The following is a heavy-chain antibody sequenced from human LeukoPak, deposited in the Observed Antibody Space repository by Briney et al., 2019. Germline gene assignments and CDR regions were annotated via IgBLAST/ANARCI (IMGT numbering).Heavy chain of an antibody. CDR2: IIPIFGTA. CDR3: ARLHTIAAHNWFDP. V-gene: IGHV1-69*13. D-gene: IGHD6-6*01. Sequence: SVKVSRKASGGTFSSYAIGWVRQAPGQGLEWMGGIIPIFGTANYAQKFQGRVTITADESTSTAYMELSSLRSEDTAVYYCARLHTIAAHNWFDPWGQGTLVTVSS. CDR1: GGTFSSYA. J-gene: IGHJ5*02.